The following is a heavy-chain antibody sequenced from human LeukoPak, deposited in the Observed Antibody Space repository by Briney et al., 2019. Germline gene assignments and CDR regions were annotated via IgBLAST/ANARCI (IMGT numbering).Heavy chain of an antibody. V-gene: IGHV5-51*01. D-gene: IGHD2-15*01. CDR2: IYPGDSDT. CDR1: GYSFTSYW. J-gene: IGHJ5*02. Sequence: GESLKISCKGSGYSFTSYWIGWVRQMPGKGLEWMGIIYPGDSDTRYSPPFQGQVTISADKSISTAYLQWSSLKASDTAMYYCARSLERVVVVAATPNWFDPWGQGTLVTVSS. CDR3: ARSLERVVVVAATPNWFDP.